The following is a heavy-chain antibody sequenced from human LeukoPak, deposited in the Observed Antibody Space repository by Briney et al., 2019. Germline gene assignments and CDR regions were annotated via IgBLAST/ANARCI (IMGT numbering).Heavy chain of an antibody. CDR2: IKQDGSEK. Sequence: GGSLRLSCAASGFTFSSYWMSWVRQAPEKGLEWVANIKQDGSEKYYVDSVKGRFTISRDNAKNSLYLQMNSLRAEDTAVYYCARRLGDYYYYGMDVWGKGTTVAVSS. V-gene: IGHV3-7*03. CDR3: ARRLGDYYYYGMDV. CDR1: GFTFSSYW. D-gene: IGHD4-11*01. J-gene: IGHJ6*04.